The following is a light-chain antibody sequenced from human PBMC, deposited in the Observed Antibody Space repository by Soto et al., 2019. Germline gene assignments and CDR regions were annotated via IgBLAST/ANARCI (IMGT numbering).Light chain of an antibody. J-gene: IGKJ5*01. CDR1: QGISSY. CDR3: QQLNSYPSIT. CDR2: AAS. Sequence: DIQLTESPPFLSASVGDRVTMTCRSSQGISSYLAWYQQKPGKAPKLLIYAASTLQSGVPSRFSGSGSGTEFTLTISSLQPEDFATYYCQQLNSYPSITFGQGTRLEIK. V-gene: IGKV1-9*01.